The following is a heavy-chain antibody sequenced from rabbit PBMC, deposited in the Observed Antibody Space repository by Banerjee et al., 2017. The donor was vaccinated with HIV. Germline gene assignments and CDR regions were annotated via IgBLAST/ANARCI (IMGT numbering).Heavy chain of an antibody. D-gene: IGHD2-1*01. J-gene: IGHJ4*01. CDR3: AREGGNYGDLNL. CDR2: IVTGSSGST. CDR1: GFSFSSSSW. Sequence: QEQLEESGGDLVKPEGSLTLTCTASGFSFSSSSWICWVRQAPGKGLEWIACIVTGSSGSTDYASWAKGRFTISKTSSTTVTLQMTSLTAADTASYFCAREGGNYGDLNLWGQGTLVTVS. V-gene: IGHV1S45*01.